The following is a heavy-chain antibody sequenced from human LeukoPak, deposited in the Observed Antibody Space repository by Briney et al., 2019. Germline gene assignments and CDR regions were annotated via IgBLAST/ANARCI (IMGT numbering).Heavy chain of an antibody. Sequence: SETLSLTCTVAGGSISISSYYWGWIRQPPGKGLEWIGSIYYSGSTYYNPSLKSRVTISVDTSKNQFSLKLSSVTAADTAVYYCARIDDYGDYYFDYWGQGTLVTVSS. CDR1: GGSISISSYY. V-gene: IGHV4-39*07. D-gene: IGHD4-17*01. CDR3: ARIDDYGDYYFDY. J-gene: IGHJ4*02. CDR2: IYYSGST.